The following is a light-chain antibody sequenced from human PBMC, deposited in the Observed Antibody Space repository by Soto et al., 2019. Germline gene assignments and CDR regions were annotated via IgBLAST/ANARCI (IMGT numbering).Light chain of an antibody. CDR1: QTISNY. J-gene: IGKJ1*01. CDR2: AAS. CDR3: QQYETFSGT. Sequence: DIQMTQSPSSLSASVGERVTIACRASQTISNYLNWYQQKPGQAPKLLISAASSLQSGVPSRFSGSGSGTDFTLTIASLQPDDFATYYCQQYETFSGTFGPGTKVDIK. V-gene: IGKV1-39*01.